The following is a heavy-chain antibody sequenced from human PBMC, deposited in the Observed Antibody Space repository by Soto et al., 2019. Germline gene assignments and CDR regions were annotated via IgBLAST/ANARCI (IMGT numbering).Heavy chain of an antibody. CDR2: ISAYNGNT. J-gene: IGHJ4*02. CDR3: ARDPSTFGGVPYYFDY. V-gene: IGHV1-18*04. CDR1: GYTFTSYG. Sequence: GASVKVSCKASGYTFTSYGISWVRQAPGQGLEWMGWISAYNGNTNYAQKLQGRVTMTTDTSTSTAYMELRSLRSDDTAVYYCARDPSTFGGVPYYFDYWGQGTLVTVSS. D-gene: IGHD3-16*01.